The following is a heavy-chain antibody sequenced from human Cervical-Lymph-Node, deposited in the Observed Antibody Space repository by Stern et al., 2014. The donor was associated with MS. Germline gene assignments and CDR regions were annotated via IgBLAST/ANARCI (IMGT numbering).Heavy chain of an antibody. Sequence: EVQLVESGTEVKKPGESLKISCKGSADSFSNYWIGWVRQMPGNGLEWMGIIYPDASDTKYSPSFQGQVTISADRSISTAYLQWNTLKAPDTAVYYCARTTSFYYGYVDYWGQGTLVTVSS. CDR1: ADSFSNYW. J-gene: IGHJ4*02. V-gene: IGHV5-51*01. CDR3: ARTTSFYYGYVDY. D-gene: IGHD4-17*01. CDR2: IYPDASDT.